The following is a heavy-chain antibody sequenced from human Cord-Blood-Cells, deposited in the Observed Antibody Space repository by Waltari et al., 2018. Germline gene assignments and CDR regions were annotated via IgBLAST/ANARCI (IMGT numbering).Heavy chain of an antibody. J-gene: IGHJ5*02. V-gene: IGHV3-23*01. CDR3: AKDGSSFWFDP. CDR1: GFTFSSYA. CDR2: ISGSGGSI. D-gene: IGHD6-6*01. Sequence: EVQLLESGGGLVQPGGSLRLSCGVSGFTFSSYAMSWVCQAPGKGLEWVSAISGSGGSIYYADSVKGRFTISRDNSKNTLYLQMNSLRAEDTAVYYCAKDGSSFWFDPWGQGTLVTVSS.